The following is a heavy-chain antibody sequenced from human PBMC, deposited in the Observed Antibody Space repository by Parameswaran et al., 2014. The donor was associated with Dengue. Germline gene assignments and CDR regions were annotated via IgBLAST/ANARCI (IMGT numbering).Heavy chain of an antibody. D-gene: IGHD5-18*01. V-gene: IGHV1-46*01. J-gene: IGHJ6*02. CDR3: ARDENGEKYGVVQLWFDWWGHYYYYGMDV. Sequence: WVRQAPGQGLEWMGIINPSGGSTSYAQKFQGRVTMTRDTSTSTVYMELSSLRSEDTAVYYCARDENGEKYGVVQLWFDWWGHYYYYGMDVWGQGTTVTVSS. CDR2: INPSGGST.